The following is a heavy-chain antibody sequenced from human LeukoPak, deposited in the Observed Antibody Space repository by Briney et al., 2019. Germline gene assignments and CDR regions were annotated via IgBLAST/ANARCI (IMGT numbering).Heavy chain of an antibody. CDR3: ARGASNFDS. CDR1: GFTFSSYA. V-gene: IGHV3-23*01. Sequence: GGSLRLSCAASGFTFSSYAMSWVRQAPGKGLEWVSAISGSGGSTYYADSVKGRFTISRDNAKNSLYLQMNSLRAEDTAVYFCARGASNFDSWGQGTLVTVSS. CDR2: ISGSGGST. J-gene: IGHJ4*02.